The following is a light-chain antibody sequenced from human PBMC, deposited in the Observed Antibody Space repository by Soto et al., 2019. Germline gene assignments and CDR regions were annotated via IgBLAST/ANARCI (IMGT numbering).Light chain of an antibody. J-gene: IGKJ1*01. V-gene: IGKV3-20*01. CDR3: QQYGYSPRP. Sequence: EIVLTQSPGTLSLSPGETATLSCRASQTVTSYFAWYQQKPGQAPRLLIYGASSRATGIPDRFSGSGSGTDVTLTISGLEPEDFAVYYCQQYGYSPRPFGQGTKVEIK. CDR2: GAS. CDR1: QTVTSY.